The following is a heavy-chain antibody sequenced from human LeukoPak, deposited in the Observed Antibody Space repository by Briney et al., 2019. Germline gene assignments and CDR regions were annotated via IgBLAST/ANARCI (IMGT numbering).Heavy chain of an antibody. Sequence: SETLSLTCAVYGGSFSGYYWSWIRQPPGKGLEWIGEINHSGSTNYNPSLKSRVTISVDTSKNQFSLKLSSVTAADTAVYYCASQAVAGTSYYYGMDVWGQGTTVTVSS. J-gene: IGHJ6*02. V-gene: IGHV4-34*01. CDR2: INHSGST. CDR3: ASQAVAGTSYYYGMDV. D-gene: IGHD6-19*01. CDR1: GGSFSGYY.